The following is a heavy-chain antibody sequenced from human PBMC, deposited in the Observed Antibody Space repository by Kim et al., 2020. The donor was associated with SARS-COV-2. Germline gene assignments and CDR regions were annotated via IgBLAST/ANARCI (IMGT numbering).Heavy chain of an antibody. J-gene: IGHJ6*02. D-gene: IGHD2-15*01. CDR2: ISSSSSTI. CDR1: GFTFSSYS. V-gene: IGHV3-48*04. Sequence: GGSLRLSCAASGFTFSSYSMNWVRQAPGKGLEWVSYISSSSSTIYYADSVKGRFTISRDNAKNSLYLQMNSLRAEDTAVYYCARDPGATPYYYYYYGMDVWGQGTTVTVSS. CDR3: ARDPGATPYYYYYYGMDV.